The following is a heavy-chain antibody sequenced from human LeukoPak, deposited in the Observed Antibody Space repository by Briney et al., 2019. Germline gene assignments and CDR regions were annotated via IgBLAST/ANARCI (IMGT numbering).Heavy chain of an antibody. D-gene: IGHD3-22*01. CDR1: GFTFSSYA. CDR2: ISGSGGST. V-gene: IGHV3-23*01. Sequence: GGSLRLSCAASGFTFSSYAMSWVRQAPGKGLEWVSAISGSGGSTYYADSVKGRFTISRDNSKNTLYLQMNSLRAEDTAVYYCARRQTYYYDSSGYRSANYFDYWGQGTLVTVSS. J-gene: IGHJ4*02. CDR3: ARRQTYYYDSSGYRSANYFDY.